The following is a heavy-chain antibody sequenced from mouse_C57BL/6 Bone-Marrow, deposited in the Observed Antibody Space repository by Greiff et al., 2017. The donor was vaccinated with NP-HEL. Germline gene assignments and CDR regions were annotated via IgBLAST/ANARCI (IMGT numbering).Heavy chain of an antibody. CDR2: IDPENGDT. CDR3: TTYDYDVRYAMDY. Sequence: VQLQQSGAELVRPGASVKLSCTASGFTITDDYMHWVKQRPEQGLEWIGWIDPENGDTDYASKFQGKATITADTSSNTAYLQLSSLTSEDTAVYYCTTYDYDVRYAMDYWGQGTSVTVSS. CDR1: GFTITDDY. J-gene: IGHJ4*01. V-gene: IGHV14-4*01. D-gene: IGHD2-4*01.